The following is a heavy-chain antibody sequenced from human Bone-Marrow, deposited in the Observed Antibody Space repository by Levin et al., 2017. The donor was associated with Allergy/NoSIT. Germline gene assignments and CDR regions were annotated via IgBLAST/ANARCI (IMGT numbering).Heavy chain of an antibody. Sequence: PGGSLRLSCAASGFPFSSHTMNWVRQAPGKGLEWLAYITTNSTTVHYAASVRGRFTVSRDNAKNSLYLQMNSLRADDTAVYYCARGQFCSATSCFTDWFDPWGQGTLVTVSS. CDR2: ITTNSTTV. D-gene: IGHD2-2*02. V-gene: IGHV3-48*01. J-gene: IGHJ5*02. CDR1: GFPFSSHT. CDR3: ARGQFCSATSCFTDWFDP.